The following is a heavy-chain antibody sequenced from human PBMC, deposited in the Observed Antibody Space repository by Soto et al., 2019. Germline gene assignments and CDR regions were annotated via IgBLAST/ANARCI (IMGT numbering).Heavy chain of an antibody. D-gene: IGHD5-18*01. V-gene: IGHV2-5*02. Sequence: SGPTLVKPTQTLTLTCTFSGFSLSTSGVGVGWIRQAPGKALEWLALIYWDDDKRYSPSLKNRLTITKDTSKNQVVLTMTNVDPVDTATYYCAHRNLHLWPNTFDYWGPGTLVTVSS. CDR1: GFSLSTSGVG. CDR2: IYWDDDK. J-gene: IGHJ4*02. CDR3: AHRNLHLWPNTFDY.